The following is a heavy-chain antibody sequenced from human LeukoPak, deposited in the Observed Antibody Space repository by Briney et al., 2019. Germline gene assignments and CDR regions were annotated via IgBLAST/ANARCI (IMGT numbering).Heavy chain of an antibody. CDR1: RYQFINYY. CDR3: AREITRGIDV. Sequence: VSVNASCKPSRYQFINYYMHWVRQAAGQALEWMGIINGNGGTTTYAQKFQGRVTITRDTSKSTGYLELTSLRSEDTAVYYCAREITRGIDVWGQGTTVTVSS. CDR2: INGNGGTT. J-gene: IGHJ6*02. V-gene: IGHV1-46*01.